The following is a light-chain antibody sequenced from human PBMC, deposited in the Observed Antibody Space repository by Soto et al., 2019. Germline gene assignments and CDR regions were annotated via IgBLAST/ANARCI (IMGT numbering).Light chain of an antibody. CDR2: RAS. CDR1: QDVLTN. J-gene: IGKJ1*01. CDR3: QQFASSPRT. Sequence: IVMTQSPATLSVSPGEIATLSFRASQDVLTNLAWYQQKPGQSPRLLIYRASTRATGVPARFSGGGSGTDFTLTISRLEPEDFAVYYCQQFASSPRTFGRGTKVDIK. V-gene: IGKV3-15*01.